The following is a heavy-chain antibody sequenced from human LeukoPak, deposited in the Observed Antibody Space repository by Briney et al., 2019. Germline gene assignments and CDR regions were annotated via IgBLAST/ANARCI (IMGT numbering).Heavy chain of an antibody. CDR3: ARGPYRFLEWLFDY. CDR2: INHSGST. V-gene: IGHV4-34*01. Sequence: PSETLSLTCAVYGGSFSGYYWSWIRQPPGKGLEWIGEINHSGSTNYNPSLKSRVTISVDTSKNQFSLKLSSVTAADTAVYYCARGPYRFLEWLFDYWGQGTLVTVSS. D-gene: IGHD3-3*01. J-gene: IGHJ4*02. CDR1: GGSFSGYY.